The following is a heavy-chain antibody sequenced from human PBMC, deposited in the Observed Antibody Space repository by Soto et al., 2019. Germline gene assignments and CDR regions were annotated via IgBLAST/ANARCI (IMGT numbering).Heavy chain of an antibody. J-gene: IGHJ6*02. CDR1: GFTFSSYG. CDR3: ARDDIPGIAVAIYGMDV. V-gene: IGHV3-33*01. D-gene: IGHD6-19*01. Sequence: GGSLNLSCAASGFTFSSYGMHWLRQAPVKVLDWVAVIWYDESNIYYADSVKGRFTISRDNSKNTLFLQINSLRAEDTAVYYCARDDIPGIAVAIYGMDVWGQGTTVTVSS. CDR2: IWYDESNI.